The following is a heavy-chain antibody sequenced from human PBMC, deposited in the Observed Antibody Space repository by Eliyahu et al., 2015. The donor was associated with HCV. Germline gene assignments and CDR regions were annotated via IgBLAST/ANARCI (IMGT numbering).Heavy chain of an antibody. J-gene: IGHJ3*02. Sequence: EVQLVESGGGLVKPGGSLRLSCAASXFXFSNAXXXWVRQAPGKGLEWVGRIKSKTDGGTTDYAAPVKGRFTISRDDSKNTLYLQMNSLKTEDTAVYYCTTGTVIRLRARSANDAFDIWGQGTMVTVSS. CDR2: IKSKTDGGTT. D-gene: IGHD4-17*01. V-gene: IGHV3-15*01. CDR3: TTGTVIRLRARSANDAFDI. CDR1: XFXFSNAX.